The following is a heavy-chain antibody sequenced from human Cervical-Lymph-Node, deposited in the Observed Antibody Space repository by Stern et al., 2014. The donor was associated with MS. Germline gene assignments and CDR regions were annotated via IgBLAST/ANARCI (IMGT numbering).Heavy chain of an antibody. D-gene: IGHD3-22*01. CDR1: GFSLDTRGMT. CDR2: IYWDDDK. V-gene: IGHV2-5*02. Sequence: QITLKESGPTLVKPTQTLTLTCSFSGFSLDTRGMTVGWIRQPPGKALEWLTLIYWDDDKRYSPSLKNRLTITKDTSKNQVVLSMTNMDPVDTATYYCAHWSYEAFDFWGQGTLVTVSS. J-gene: IGHJ4*02. CDR3: AHWSYEAFDF.